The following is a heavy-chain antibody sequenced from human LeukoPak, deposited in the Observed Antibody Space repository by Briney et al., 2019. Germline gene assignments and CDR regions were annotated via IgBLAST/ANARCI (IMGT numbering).Heavy chain of an antibody. Sequence: ASVKVSCKASGYTFTSYDINWVRQATGQGLEWMGWMNPNSGNTGYAQKFQGRVTMTRNTSISTAYMELSSLRSEDTAVYYCANSGWYGGWFDPWGQGTLVTVSS. CDR2: MNPNSGNT. V-gene: IGHV1-8*01. CDR3: ANSGWYGGWFDP. CDR1: GYTFTSYD. J-gene: IGHJ5*02. D-gene: IGHD6-19*01.